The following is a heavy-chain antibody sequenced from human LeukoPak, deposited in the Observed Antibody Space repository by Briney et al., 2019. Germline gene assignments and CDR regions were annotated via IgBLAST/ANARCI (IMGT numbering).Heavy chain of an antibody. Sequence: GGSLRLSWAASGFTFSSFDMHWFRQPTGQGLEWVSTIGTASDTYYPGSVEGRFTLSRDNAKNSLYLQMNSLTAGDTAVYYCARGPPRGKYYYMDVWGKGTTVTVSS. CDR3: ARGPPRGKYYYMDV. V-gene: IGHV3-13*01. D-gene: IGHD1-1*01. J-gene: IGHJ6*03. CDR1: GFTFSSFD. CDR2: IGTASDT.